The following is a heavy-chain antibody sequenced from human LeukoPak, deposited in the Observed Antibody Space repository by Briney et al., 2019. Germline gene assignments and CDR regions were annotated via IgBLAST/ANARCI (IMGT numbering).Heavy chain of an antibody. J-gene: IGHJ5*02. CDR1: GGTFSSYA. CDR2: IIPIFGTA. Sequence: SVKVSCKASGGTFSSYATSWVRQAPGQGLEWMGRIIPIFGTANYAQKFQGRVTITTDESTSTAYMELSSLRSEDTAVYYCARGQGSDNWFDPWGQGTLVTVSS. CDR3: ARGQGSDNWFDP. V-gene: IGHV1-69*05.